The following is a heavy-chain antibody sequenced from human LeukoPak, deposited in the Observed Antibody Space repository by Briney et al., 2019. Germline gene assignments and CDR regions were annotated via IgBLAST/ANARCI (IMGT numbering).Heavy chain of an antibody. Sequence: SETLSLTCTVSGSSISSHSWGWIRQPPGKGLEWIGYDSNNGNINYNPALKSRVTISVDTSKRQISLNLRSVTAADTAVYYCARDNWGSLDYWGQGALVTVSS. J-gene: IGHJ4*02. D-gene: IGHD7-27*01. CDR1: GSSISSHS. CDR3: ARDNWGSLDY. CDR2: DSNNGNI. V-gene: IGHV4-59*11.